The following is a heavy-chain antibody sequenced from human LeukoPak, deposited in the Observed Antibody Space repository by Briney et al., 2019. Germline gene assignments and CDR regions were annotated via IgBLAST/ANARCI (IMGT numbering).Heavy chain of an antibody. J-gene: IGHJ6*03. D-gene: IGHD2-8*01. V-gene: IGHV3-30*18. CDR2: ISYDGSNK. CDR1: GFTFSSYS. Sequence: GGSLRLSCAASGFTFSSYSMHWVRQAPGKGLEWVAVISYDGSNKYYADSVKGRFTISRDNSKNTLYLQMNSLRAEDTAVYYCANGYCTNGVCYPYYYYYMDVWGKGTTVTVSS. CDR3: ANGYCTNGVCYPYYYYYMDV.